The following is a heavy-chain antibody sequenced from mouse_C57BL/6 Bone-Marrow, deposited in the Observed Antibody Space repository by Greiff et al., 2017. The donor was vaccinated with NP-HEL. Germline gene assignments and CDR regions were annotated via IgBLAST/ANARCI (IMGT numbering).Heavy chain of an antibody. D-gene: IGHD4-1*01. V-gene: IGHV1-19*01. CDR1: GYTFTDYY. J-gene: IGHJ2*01. CDR2: INPYNGGT. CDR3: ARTGTEEGY. Sequence: EVQLQQSGPVLVKPGASVKMSCKASGYTFTDYYMNWVKQSHGKSLEWIGVINPYNGGTSYNQKFKGKATLTVDKSSSTAYIELNSLTSEDSAVYYCARTGTEEGYWGQGTTLTVSS.